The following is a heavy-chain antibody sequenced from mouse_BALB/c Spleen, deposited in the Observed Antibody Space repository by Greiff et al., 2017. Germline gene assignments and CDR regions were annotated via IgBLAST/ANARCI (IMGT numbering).Heavy chain of an antibody. CDR2: IRLKSDNYAT. J-gene: IGHJ4*01. CDR1: GFTFSSYW. CDR3: TGLRWNYYAMDY. D-gene: IGHD1-1*01. V-gene: IGHV6-6*02. Sequence: EVKVEESGGGLVQPGGSMKLSCVASGFTFSSYWMSWVRQSPEKGLEWVAEIRLKSDNYATHYAESVKGKFTISRDDSKSRLYLQMNSLRAEDTGIYYCTGLRWNYYAMDYWGQGTSVTVSS.